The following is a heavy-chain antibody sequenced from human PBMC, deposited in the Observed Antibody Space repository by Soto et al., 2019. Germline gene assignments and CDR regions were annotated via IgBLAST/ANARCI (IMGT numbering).Heavy chain of an antibody. J-gene: IGHJ4*02. V-gene: IGHV4-34*01. CDR1: GGSFSGYY. Sequence: QVQLQQWGAGLLKPSETLSLTCAVYGGSFSGYYWSWIRQPPGKGLEWIGEINHSGSTNYNPSLKSRVTIAVDTSKNQFALKLSSVTAADTAVYYCARRRHPLGHGSGSYGYWGQGTLVPVSS. CDR2: INHSGST. CDR3: ARRRHPLGHGSGSYGY. D-gene: IGHD3-10*01.